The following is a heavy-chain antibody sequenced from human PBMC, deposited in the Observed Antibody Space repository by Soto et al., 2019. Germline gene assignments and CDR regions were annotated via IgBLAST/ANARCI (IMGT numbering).Heavy chain of an antibody. CDR2: IKQDGTEK. D-gene: IGHD2-2*01. J-gene: IGHJ4*02. Sequence: PGGSLRLSCAASGFIFRSFWMSWVRQAPGKGLEWVANIKQDGTEKNYLDSVKGRFTISRDNAKNSLYLQMNSLRAEDTAVYYCASRYLEYCLSSACSAPYDYWGQGALVTVSS. CDR3: ASRYLEYCLSSACSAPYDY. CDR1: GFIFRSFW. V-gene: IGHV3-7*05.